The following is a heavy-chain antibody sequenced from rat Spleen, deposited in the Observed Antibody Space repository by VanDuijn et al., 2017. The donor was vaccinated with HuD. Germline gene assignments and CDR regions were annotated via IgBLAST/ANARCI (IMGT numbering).Heavy chain of an antibody. J-gene: IGHJ2*01. Sequence: EVQLMESGGGLVQPGRSLKLSCVASGFTFNNYWMTWIRQAPGKGLEWVASITNTGSSTYYRDSVKGRFTISRDNAKSTLYLQMDSLRSEDTATYYCARHFGLYYFDYWGQGVMVTVSS. CDR2: ITNTGSST. CDR1: GFTFNNYW. CDR3: ARHFGLYYFDY. D-gene: IGHD4-3*01. V-gene: IGHV5-31*01.